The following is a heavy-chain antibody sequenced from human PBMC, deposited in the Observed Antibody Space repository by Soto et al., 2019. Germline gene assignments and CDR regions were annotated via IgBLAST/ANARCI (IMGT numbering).Heavy chain of an antibody. D-gene: IGHD6-13*01. CDR1: GFTFDDYA. V-gene: IGHV3-9*01. CDR2: ISWNSGSI. CDR3: AKAGYSSSWYQQTGWFDP. J-gene: IGHJ5*02. Sequence: EVQLVESGGGLVQPGRSLRLSCAASGFTFDDYAMHWVRQAPGKGLEWVSGISWNSGSIGYADSVKGRFTISRDNAKNSLYLQMNSLRAEDTALYYCAKAGYSSSWYQQTGWFDPWGQGTLVTVSS.